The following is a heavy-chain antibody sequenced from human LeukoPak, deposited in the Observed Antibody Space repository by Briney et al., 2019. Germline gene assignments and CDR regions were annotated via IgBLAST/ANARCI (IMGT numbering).Heavy chain of an antibody. CDR3: ARGKELSGTSGHYSFDF. CDR1: TGSLNSYF. D-gene: IGHD1-7*01. CDR2: VSGTGTA. Sequence: SETLSLTCTVSTGSLNSYFWTWVRQPAGKGLEWIGRVSGTGTAYSNPSLESRVIISLDTSRNQFSLKLMSVTAADTAVYYCARGKELSGTSGHYSFDFWGQGTLVSVSS. V-gene: IGHV4-4*07. J-gene: IGHJ4*02.